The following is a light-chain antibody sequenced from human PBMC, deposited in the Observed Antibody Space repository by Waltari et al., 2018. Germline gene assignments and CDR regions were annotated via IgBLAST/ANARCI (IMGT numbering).Light chain of an antibody. CDR3: QHYHQWPPYT. Sequence: VMTQSPLSLPVTLGQPASISCRSSQTISYNLAWYQQRPGQPPRLLIYGASARAAAIPVRFSGSGSGTEFTLTISGLQSEDFAVYYCQHYHQWPPYTFGQGTKVE. CDR1: QTISYN. V-gene: IGKV3-15*01. CDR2: GAS. J-gene: IGKJ2*01.